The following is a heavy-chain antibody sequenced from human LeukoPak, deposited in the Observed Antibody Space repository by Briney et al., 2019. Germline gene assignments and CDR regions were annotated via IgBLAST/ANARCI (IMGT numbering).Heavy chain of an antibody. Sequence: PGGSLRLSCAASGFTFSTYDMIWVRQAQGKGLEWVSGISGSGGTTYYEDSVKGRFTISRDNAKNTLFLQMSSLRADDTAVYFCAKTLPLYTLPTPLPPGPIDYWGQGTLVTVSS. D-gene: IGHD2-2*02. CDR3: AKTLPLYTLPTPLPPGPIDY. J-gene: IGHJ4*02. CDR2: ISGSGGTT. CDR1: GFTFSTYD. V-gene: IGHV3-23*01.